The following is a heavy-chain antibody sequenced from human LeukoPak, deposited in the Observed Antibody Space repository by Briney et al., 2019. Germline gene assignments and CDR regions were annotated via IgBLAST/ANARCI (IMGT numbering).Heavy chain of an antibody. D-gene: IGHD3-16*01. CDR3: ARERLGLDFDY. Sequence: PSETLSLTCTVSGGSISSYYWSWIRQPPGKGLEWIGYIYHSGSTYYNPSLKSRVTISVDRSKNQFSLKLSSVTAADTAVYYCARERLGLDFDYWGQGTLVTVSS. CDR1: GGSISSYY. V-gene: IGHV4-59*04. CDR2: IYHSGST. J-gene: IGHJ4*02.